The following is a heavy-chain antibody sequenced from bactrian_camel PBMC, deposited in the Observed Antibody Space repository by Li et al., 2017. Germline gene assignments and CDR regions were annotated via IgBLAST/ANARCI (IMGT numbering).Heavy chain of an antibody. CDR1: LYIYSSYC. D-gene: IGHD3*01. CDR2: HYTGTATT. CDR3: AAGWSFGVGTLLRRHVNY. Sequence: HVQLVESGGGSVQAGGSLRLSCEISLYIYSSYCMGWFRQTPGKERAAVAAHYTGTATTYVADSVKGRSAISEDKDKNVVYLQVNSLKAEDTAMYYCAAGWSFGVGTLLRRHVNYWGQGTQVTVS. J-gene: IGHJ4*01. V-gene: IGHV3S1*01.